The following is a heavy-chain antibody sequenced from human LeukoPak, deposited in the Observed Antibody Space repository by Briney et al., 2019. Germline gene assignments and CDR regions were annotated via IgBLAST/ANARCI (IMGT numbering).Heavy chain of an antibody. CDR2: IYYSGNT. D-gene: IGHD6-19*01. J-gene: IGHJ4*02. V-gene: IGHV4-59*01. CDR3: ARENYSSGWYGIIDY. Sequence: SEALSLTCTVSGGSTSNYYWSWIRQPPGKGLEWIGYIYYSGNTNYNPSLKSRVTISVDTSKNQFSLKLSSVTAADTAVYYCARENYSSGWYGIIDYWGQGTLVTVSS. CDR1: GGSTSNYY.